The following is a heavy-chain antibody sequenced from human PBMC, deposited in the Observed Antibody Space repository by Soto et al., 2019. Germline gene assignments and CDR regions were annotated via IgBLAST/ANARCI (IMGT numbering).Heavy chain of an antibody. V-gene: IGHV3-33*01. Sequence: QVQLVESGGGVVQPGRSLRLSCAASGFTFSSYGMHWVRQAPGKGLEWVAVIWYDGSNKYYADSVKGRFTISRDNSKNTLYLQMSSLRAEDTAVYYCARDSDYYDRSSGFDYWGQGTLVTVSS. CDR2: IWYDGSNK. CDR1: GFTFSSYG. J-gene: IGHJ4*02. D-gene: IGHD3-22*01. CDR3: ARDSDYYDRSSGFDY.